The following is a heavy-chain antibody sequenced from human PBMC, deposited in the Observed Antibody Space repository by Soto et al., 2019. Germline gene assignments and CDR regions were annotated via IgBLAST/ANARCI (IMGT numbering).Heavy chain of an antibody. V-gene: IGHV1-69*01. CDR3: ASAGEDYYDSSGYYYAY. CDR1: GGTFSSYA. Sequence: QVQLVQSGAEVKKPGSSVKVSCKASGGTFSSYAISWVRQAPGQGLEWMGGIIPIFGTANYAQKFQGRVTITADESTSTGYMELSSLRSEDTAVYYCASAGEDYYDSSGYYYAYWGQGTLVTVSS. CDR2: IIPIFGTA. D-gene: IGHD3-22*01. J-gene: IGHJ4*02.